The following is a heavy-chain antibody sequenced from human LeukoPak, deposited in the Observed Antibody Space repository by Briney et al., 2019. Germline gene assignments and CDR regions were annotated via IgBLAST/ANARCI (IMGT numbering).Heavy chain of an antibody. V-gene: IGHV1-69*05. J-gene: IGHJ4*02. CDR1: GGTFSSYA. Sequence: SVKVSCKASGGTFSSYAISWVRQAPAQGLEWKGGIIPIFGTANYAQKFQGRVTITTDESTSTAYMELSSLRAEDTAVYYCARDGRGRFGGFDYWGQGTLVTVSS. CDR3: ARDGRGRFGGFDY. CDR2: IIPIFGTA. D-gene: IGHD3-16*01.